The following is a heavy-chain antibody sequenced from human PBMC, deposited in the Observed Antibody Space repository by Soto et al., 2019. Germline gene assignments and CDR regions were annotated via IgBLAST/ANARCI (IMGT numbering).Heavy chain of an antibody. CDR1: RASIYTYS. Sequence: SETLSLTCTVSRASIYTYSWTWIRQPAGKGLQWIGHIYSSGSANYSPSLKSRVSMSVDSSKNQISLKLSSVTAADTAVYYCALLVGAIDSWGKGTLVTVSS. CDR3: ALLVGAIDS. CDR2: IYSSGSA. V-gene: IGHV4-4*07. D-gene: IGHD1-26*01. J-gene: IGHJ4*02.